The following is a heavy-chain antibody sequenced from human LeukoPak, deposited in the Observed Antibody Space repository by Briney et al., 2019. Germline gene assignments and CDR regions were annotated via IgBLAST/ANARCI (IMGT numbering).Heavy chain of an antibody. V-gene: IGHV3-74*01. J-gene: IGHJ4*02. Sequence: PGGSLRLSCAASGFTFSSYWMHWVRQAPGKGLVWVSRINSDGSSTSYADSVKGRFTISRDNAKNSLFLQMNSLRAEDTAVYYCARGSFLITFGGFIGWGQGTLVTVSS. CDR2: INSDGSST. CDR1: GFTFSSYW. D-gene: IGHD3-16*02. CDR3: ARGSFLITFGGFIG.